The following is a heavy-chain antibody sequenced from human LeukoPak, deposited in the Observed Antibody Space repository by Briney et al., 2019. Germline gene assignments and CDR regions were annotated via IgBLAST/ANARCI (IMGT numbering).Heavy chain of an antibody. V-gene: IGHV4-39*07. D-gene: IGHD3-22*01. CDR2: IYYSGST. J-gene: IGHJ4*02. CDR3: ARDDSSSYYDSSAPLDY. Sequence: PSETLSLTCTVSGGSISSSSYYWGWIRQPPGKGLEWIGSIYYSGSTYYNPSLKSRVTISVDTSKNQFSLKLSSVTAADTAVYYCARDDSSSYYDSSAPLDYWGQGTLVTVSS. CDR1: GGSISSSSYY.